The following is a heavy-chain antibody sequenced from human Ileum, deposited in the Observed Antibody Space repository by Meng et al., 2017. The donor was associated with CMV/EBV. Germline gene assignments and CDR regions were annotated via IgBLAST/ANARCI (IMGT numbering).Heavy chain of an antibody. CDR2: IYSGGST. CDR3: AREGGDYSNAFYYGMDV. Sequence: GESLKISCAASGFTVSSNYMSWVRQAPGKGLECVSVIYSGGSTYYADSVKGRFTISRDNSKNTLYLQMNSLRAEDTAVYYCAREGGDYSNAFYYGMDVWGQGTTVTVSS. J-gene: IGHJ6*02. D-gene: IGHD4-11*01. CDR1: GFTVSSNY. V-gene: IGHV3-66*02.